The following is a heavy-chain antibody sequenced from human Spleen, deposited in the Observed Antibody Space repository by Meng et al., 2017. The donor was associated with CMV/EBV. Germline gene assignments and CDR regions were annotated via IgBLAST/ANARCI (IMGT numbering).Heavy chain of an antibody. V-gene: IGHV4-34*01. CDR3: ARGPYSSPPRYYYYGMDV. J-gene: IGHJ6*02. D-gene: IGHD6-13*01. Sequence: ESLKISCAASGFTFPNYAMSWVRQAPGKGLEWIGEINHSGSTNYNPSLKSRVTISVDTSKNQFSLKLSSVTAADTAVYYCARGPYSSPPRYYYYGMDVWGQGTTVTVSS. CDR1: GFTFPNYA. CDR2: INHSGST.